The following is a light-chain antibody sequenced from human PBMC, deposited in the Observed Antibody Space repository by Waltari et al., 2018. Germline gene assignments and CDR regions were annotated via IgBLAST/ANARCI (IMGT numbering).Light chain of an antibody. CDR1: SLRNYY. CDR2: GKN. V-gene: IGLV3-19*01. CDR3: NARDSSGNHYVV. Sequence: SSELTQDPAVSVALGQTVRITCQGDSLRNYYASWYQQKPGQAPILVIYGKNNRPSCIPDRFSGSSSGNTASLTITGAQAEDEADYYCNARDSSGNHYVVFGGGTKLTVL. J-gene: IGLJ2*01.